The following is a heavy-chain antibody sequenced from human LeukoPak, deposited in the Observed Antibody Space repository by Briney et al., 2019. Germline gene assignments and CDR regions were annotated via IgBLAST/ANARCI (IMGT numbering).Heavy chain of an antibody. CDR2: IDPSDSYS. CDR3: SIYFDYNDIRDY. D-gene: IGHD3-22*01. CDR1: GYIFTNND. Sequence: AESLLISSNGSGYIFTNNDSGRWRQMPGKGLEWMGRIDPSDSYSNYGPSFQGHVTISADRSISTAYLQWRSLKASDTAMYYCSIYFDYNDIRDYWGQGTMVTVSS. V-gene: IGHV5-10-1*01. J-gene: IGHJ4*02.